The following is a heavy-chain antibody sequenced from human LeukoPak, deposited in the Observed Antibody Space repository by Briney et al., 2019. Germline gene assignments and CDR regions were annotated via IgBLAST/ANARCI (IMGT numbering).Heavy chain of an antibody. CDR3: ARDLLTGSSSWSRLDFDY. Sequence: SLKLSCTASGFTFSSYAMSWVRQAPGQGLEWMGRINRNFGTANYAQTFKGRVTITTDEATSTTYMELNSLRAEDTAVYYCARDLLTGSSSWSRLDFDYWGQGTLVTVSS. CDR1: GFTFSSYA. J-gene: IGHJ4*02. D-gene: IGHD6-13*01. CDR2: INRNFGTA. V-gene: IGHV1-69*05.